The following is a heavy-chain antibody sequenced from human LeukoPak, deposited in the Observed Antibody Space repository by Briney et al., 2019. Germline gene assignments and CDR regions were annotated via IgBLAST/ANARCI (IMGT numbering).Heavy chain of an antibody. D-gene: IGHD4-23*01. Sequence: GGSLRLSCAASGFTFSSYEMNWVRQAPGKGLKWVANIKQDGSEKYYVDSVKGRFTISRDNAKNSLYLQMSSLRAEDTAVYYCARDDYGGHGRFYWGQGTLVTVSS. V-gene: IGHV3-7*01. J-gene: IGHJ4*02. CDR3: ARDDYGGHGRFY. CDR1: GFTFSSYE. CDR2: IKQDGSEK.